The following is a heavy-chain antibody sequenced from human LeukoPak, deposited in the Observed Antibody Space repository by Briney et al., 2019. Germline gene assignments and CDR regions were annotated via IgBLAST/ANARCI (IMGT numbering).Heavy chain of an antibody. CDR3: ARKPDYYGADY. J-gene: IGHJ4*02. V-gene: IGHV3-74*01. D-gene: IGHD3-10*01. CDR1: GFTFSNYW. Sequence: GESLKISCAASGFTFSNYWMHWVRQAPGKGLVWVSRIKGDGGSPTYADSVKGRFTISRDNAKHTLYLQMNSLRAEDTAVYYCARKPDYYGADYWGQGTLVTVSS. CDR2: IKGDGGSP.